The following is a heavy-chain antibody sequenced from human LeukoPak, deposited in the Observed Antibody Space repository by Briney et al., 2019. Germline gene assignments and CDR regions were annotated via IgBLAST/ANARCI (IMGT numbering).Heavy chain of an antibody. D-gene: IGHD6-19*01. CDR1: GGSISSGGYY. CDR3: ARGGLYSSGWYYFDY. J-gene: IGHJ4*02. Sequence: SETLSLTRTVSGGSISSGGYYWSWIRQHPGKGLEWIGYIYYSGSTYYNPSLKSRVTISVDTSKNQFSLKLSSVTAADTAVYYCARGGLYSSGWYYFDYWGQGTLVTVSS. CDR2: IYYSGST. V-gene: IGHV4-31*03.